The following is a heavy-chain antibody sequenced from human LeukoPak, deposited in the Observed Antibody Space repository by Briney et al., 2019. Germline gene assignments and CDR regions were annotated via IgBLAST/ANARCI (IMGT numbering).Heavy chain of an antibody. J-gene: IGHJ6*03. D-gene: IGHD3-10*01. CDR3: ARERFGSDYYLDV. CDR1: GFAFDDYG. V-gene: IGHV3-20*04. Sequence: PGGSLRLSCAASGFAFDDYGMSWVRQAPGKGLEWVSGIHWNGGSTGYADSVKGRFTVSRDNAKNSLYLQVNSLRVDDTALYYCARERFGSDYYLDVWGKGTTVTVSS. CDR2: IHWNGGST.